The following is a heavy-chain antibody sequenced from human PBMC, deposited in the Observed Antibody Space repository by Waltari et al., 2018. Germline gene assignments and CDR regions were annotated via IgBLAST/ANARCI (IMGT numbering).Heavy chain of an antibody. V-gene: IGHV4-31*03. CDR3: ARTRLGSYWYFDL. Sequence: QVQLQESGPGLVKPSQTLSLTCTVSGGSISSGAYYWSWIRQHPGKGLEWIGYIYYSGTTYYNPSLNSRVAISVDTSKNQFSLKLSSVTAADTAVYFCARTRLGSYWYFDLWGRGTLVTVSS. D-gene: IGHD6-19*01. CDR1: GGSISSGAYY. CDR2: IYYSGTT. J-gene: IGHJ2*01.